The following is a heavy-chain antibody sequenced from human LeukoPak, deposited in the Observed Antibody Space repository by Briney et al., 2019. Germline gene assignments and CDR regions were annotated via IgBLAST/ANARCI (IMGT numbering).Heavy chain of an antibody. CDR2: IYYSGST. J-gene: IGHJ4*02. CDR3: ARGSSTEGDDY. CDR1: GGSISSGGYY. Sequence: SETLSLTCTVSGGSISSGGYYCSWIRQHPGKCLEWIGYIYYSGSTYYNPSLKSRVPISVDTSKNQFSLKLSSVTAADTAVYYCARGSSTEGDDYWGQGTLVTVSS. V-gene: IGHV4-31*03. D-gene: IGHD2-2*01.